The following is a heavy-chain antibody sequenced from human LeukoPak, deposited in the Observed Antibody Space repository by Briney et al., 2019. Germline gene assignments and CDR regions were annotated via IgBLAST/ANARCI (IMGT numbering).Heavy chain of an antibody. J-gene: IGHJ6*02. CDR1: GYTFTSYA. V-gene: IGHV7-4-1*02. Sequence: ASVKVSCKASGYTFTSYAMNWARQAPGQGLEWMGWINTNTGNPTYAQGFTGRFVFSLDTSVSTAYLQISSLKAEDTAVYYCATLIAAAGTPLNYYYGMDVWGQGTTVTVSS. D-gene: IGHD6-13*01. CDR2: INTNTGNP. CDR3: ATLIAAAGTPLNYYYGMDV.